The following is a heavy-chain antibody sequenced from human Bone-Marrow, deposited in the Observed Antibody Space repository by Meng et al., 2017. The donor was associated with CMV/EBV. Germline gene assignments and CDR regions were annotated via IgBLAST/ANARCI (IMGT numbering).Heavy chain of an antibody. V-gene: IGHV1-2*02. D-gene: IGHD6-19*01. CDR1: GYTFTGYY. J-gene: IGHJ4*02. CDR2: INPNSGGI. CDR3: ARRLVREYYFDY. Sequence: ASVKVSCKASGYTFTGYYMHWVRQAPGQGLEWMGWINPNSGGINYAQKFQGRVTMTRDTSISTAYMELSRLRSDDTAVYYCARRLVREYYFDYWGQGTLVTVSS.